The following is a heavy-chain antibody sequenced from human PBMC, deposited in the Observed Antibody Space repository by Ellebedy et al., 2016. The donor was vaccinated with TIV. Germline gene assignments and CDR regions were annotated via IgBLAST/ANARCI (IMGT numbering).Heavy chain of an antibody. Sequence: AASVKVSCKASGYTFTGYYIHWVRQAPGQGLEWMGWINPNTGGTNYAQKFQGRVIMTRDTSISTGYMELSSLRSDDTAVYFCARGRVYGSPGSGLDVWGQGTTVTVSS. J-gene: IGHJ6*02. CDR1: GYTFTGYY. CDR3: ARGRVYGSPGSGLDV. V-gene: IGHV1-2*02. CDR2: INPNTGGT. D-gene: IGHD6-13*01.